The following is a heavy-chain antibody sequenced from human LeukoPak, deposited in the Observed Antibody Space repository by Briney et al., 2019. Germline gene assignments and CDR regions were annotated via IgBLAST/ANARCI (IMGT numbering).Heavy chain of an antibody. CDR3: AREGFSYGDPDY. CDR2: IYHSGST. CDR1: GYSISSGYY. D-gene: IGHD4-17*01. J-gene: IGHJ4*02. V-gene: IGHV4-38-2*02. Sequence: SETLSLTCTVSGYSISSGYYWGWIRQPPGKGLEWIGSIYHSGSTYYNPSLKSRVTISVDTSKNQFSLKLSSVTAADTAVYYCAREGFSYGDPDYWGQGTLVTVSS.